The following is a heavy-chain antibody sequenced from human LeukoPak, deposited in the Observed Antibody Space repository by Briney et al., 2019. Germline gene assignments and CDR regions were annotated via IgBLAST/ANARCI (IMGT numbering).Heavy chain of an antibody. Sequence: SVTVSCTASGGTFSIYAISWVRQAPGQGLEWMGGIIPIFGTANYAQKFQGRVTITADESTGTAYMELSSLRSEDTAVYYCARSLNSYGHQFDYWGQGTLVTVAS. CDR1: GGTFSIYA. CDR3: ARSLNSYGHQFDY. V-gene: IGHV1-69*01. D-gene: IGHD5-18*01. J-gene: IGHJ4*02. CDR2: IIPIFGTA.